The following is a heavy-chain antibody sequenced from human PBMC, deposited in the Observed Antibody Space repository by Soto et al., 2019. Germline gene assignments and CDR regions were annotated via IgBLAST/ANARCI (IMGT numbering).Heavy chain of an antibody. CDR2: IIPIFGTA. Sequence: SVKVSCKASGGTFSSYAISWVRQAPGQGLEWMGGIIPIFGTANYAQKFQGRVTITADKSTSTAYMELSSLRSEDTAVYYCARDERGYYYYGMDVWGQGTTVPVSS. J-gene: IGHJ6*02. V-gene: IGHV1-69*06. CDR1: GGTFSSYA. CDR3: ARDERGYYYYGMDV. D-gene: IGHD3-16*01.